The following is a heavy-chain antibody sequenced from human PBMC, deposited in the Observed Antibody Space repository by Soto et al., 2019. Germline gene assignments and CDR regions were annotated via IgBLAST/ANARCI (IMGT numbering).Heavy chain of an antibody. D-gene: IGHD6-19*01. CDR1: GFTFSSYA. CDR2: ISGSGGST. Sequence: EVQLLESGGGLVQPGGSLRLSCAASGFTFSSYAMSWVRQAPGKGLEWVSAISGSGGSTYYADSVKGRFTISRDNSKNTLYLQMSSLRAEGTAVEYFAKAQLAVAGPVDYWGQGTLVTVSS. CDR3: AKAQLAVAGPVDY. V-gene: IGHV3-23*01. J-gene: IGHJ4*02.